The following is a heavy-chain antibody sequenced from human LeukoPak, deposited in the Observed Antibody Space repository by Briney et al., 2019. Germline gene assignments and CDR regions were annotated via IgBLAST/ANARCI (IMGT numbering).Heavy chain of an antibody. J-gene: IGHJ4*02. D-gene: IGHD2-2*02. CDR1: GFTFTSSA. V-gene: IGHV1-58*01. CDR3: AAVYQLLYPYYFDY. CDR2: IVVGSGNT. Sequence: TSVKVSCKASGFTFTSSAVQWVRQARGQRLEWIGWIVVGSGNTNYAQKFQERVTITRGMSTSTAYMELSSLRSEDTAVYYCAAVYQLLYPYYFDYWGQGTLVTVST.